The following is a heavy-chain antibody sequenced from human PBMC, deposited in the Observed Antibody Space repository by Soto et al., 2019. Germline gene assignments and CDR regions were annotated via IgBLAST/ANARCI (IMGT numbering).Heavy chain of an antibody. Sequence: QLQLQESGSGLVKPSQTLSLTCAVSGGSISSGGYSWSWIRQPPGKGLEWIGYIYHSGSTYYNPSLKSRVTISVDRSKNQFSLKLSSVTAADTAVYYCAAAYYYDSSGYYSLDYWGQGTLVTVSS. CDR3: AAAYYYDSSGYYSLDY. CDR2: IYHSGST. J-gene: IGHJ4*02. V-gene: IGHV4-30-2*01. D-gene: IGHD3-22*01. CDR1: GGSISSGGYS.